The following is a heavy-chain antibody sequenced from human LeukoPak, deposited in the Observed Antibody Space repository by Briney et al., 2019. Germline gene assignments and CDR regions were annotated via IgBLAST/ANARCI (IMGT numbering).Heavy chain of an antibody. J-gene: IGHJ4*02. CDR2: INPNSGGT. Sequence: ASVKVSCKASGYTFTGYDMHWVRQAPGQGLEWMGWINPNSGGTNYAQKFQGRVTMTRDTSISTAYMELSRLRSDDTAVYYCARVGRYCSSTSCYIAYWGQGTLVTVSS. D-gene: IGHD2-2*02. CDR3: ARVGRYCSSTSCYIAY. V-gene: IGHV1-2*02. CDR1: GYTFTGYD.